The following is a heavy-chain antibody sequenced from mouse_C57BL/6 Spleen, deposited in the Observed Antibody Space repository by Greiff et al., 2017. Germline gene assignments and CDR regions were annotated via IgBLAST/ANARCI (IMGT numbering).Heavy chain of an antibody. V-gene: IGHV1-55*01. CDR2: IYPGSGST. J-gene: IGHJ2*01. D-gene: IGHD1-1*02. Sequence: QVHVKQPGAELVKPGASVKMSCKASGYTFTSYWITWVKQRPGQGLEWIGDIYPGSGSTNYNEKFKSKATLTVDTSSSTAYMQLSSLTSEDSAVYYCATGSFPFDYWGQGTTLTVSS. CDR3: ATGSFPFDY. CDR1: GYTFTSYW.